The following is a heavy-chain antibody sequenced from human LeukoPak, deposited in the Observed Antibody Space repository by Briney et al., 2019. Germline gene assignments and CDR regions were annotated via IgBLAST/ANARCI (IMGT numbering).Heavy chain of an antibody. CDR3: ARGDDILTGLDY. V-gene: IGHV3-53*01. CDR1: GFTVSSNY. D-gene: IGHD3-9*01. J-gene: IGHJ4*02. CDR2: IYSGGST. Sequence: GGSLRLSCAASGFTVSSNYMSWVRQVPGKGLEWVSFIYSGGSTYSADSVKGRFTISRDNSKNTLYLQMNSLRAEDTAVYYCARGDDILTGLDYWGQGTLVTVSS.